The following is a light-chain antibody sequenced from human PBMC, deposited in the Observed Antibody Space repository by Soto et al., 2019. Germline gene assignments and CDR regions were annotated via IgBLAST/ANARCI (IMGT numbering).Light chain of an antibody. CDR3: QQYGSSPPWT. Sequence: IVLKHSPGTLSLSPCERATLSCRASQSVSSSYLAWYQQKPGQAPRILIYGASSRATGIPDRLSGSGSGTDFTIPISRLEPEDFAVYYCQQYGSSPPWTFGQGTKVDIK. CDR2: GAS. CDR1: QSVSSSY. V-gene: IGKV3-20*01. J-gene: IGKJ1*01.